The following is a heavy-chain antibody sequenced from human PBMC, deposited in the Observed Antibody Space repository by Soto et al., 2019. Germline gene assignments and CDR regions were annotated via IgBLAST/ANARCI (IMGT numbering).Heavy chain of an antibody. V-gene: IGHV3-30*18. D-gene: IGHD6-19*01. CDR2: ISYDGSNK. CDR1: GFTFSSYG. Sequence: PGGSLRLSCAASGFTFSSYGMHWVRQAPGKGLEWVAVISYDGSNKYYADSVKGRFTISRDNPKNTLYLQMNSLRAEDTAVYYCAKEERQWPYYYYGMDVWGQGTTVTVSS. CDR3: AKEERQWPYYYYGMDV. J-gene: IGHJ6*02.